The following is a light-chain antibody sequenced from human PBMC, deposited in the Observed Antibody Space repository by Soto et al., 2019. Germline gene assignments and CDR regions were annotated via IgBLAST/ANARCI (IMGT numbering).Light chain of an antibody. V-gene: IGLV2-11*01. J-gene: IGLJ3*02. Sequence: QSALTQPRSVSASPGQSVTISCTGTSGDVGAYNYVSSYQHHPGKAPKLMIFDVTLRPSGVPDRFAGSKSGNTASLTISGLQAEDEADDYCCSHGDSYTGVFGGGTKQTVL. CDR3: CSHGDSYTGV. CDR2: DVT. CDR1: SGDVGAYNY.